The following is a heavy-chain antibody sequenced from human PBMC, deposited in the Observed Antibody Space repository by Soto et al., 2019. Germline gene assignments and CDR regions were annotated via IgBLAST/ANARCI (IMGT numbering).Heavy chain of an antibody. CDR3: ARNKGNPNYYYYGMDV. J-gene: IGHJ6*02. CDR2: ISSSSSYI. D-gene: IGHD4-4*01. V-gene: IGHV3-21*01. CDR1: GFTFSSYS. Sequence: PGGSLRLSWAASGFTFSSYSMNWVRQAPGKGLEWVSSISSSSSYIYYADSVKGRFTISRDNAKNSLYLQMNSLRAEDTAVYYCARNKGNPNYYYYGMDVWGQGTTVTVSS.